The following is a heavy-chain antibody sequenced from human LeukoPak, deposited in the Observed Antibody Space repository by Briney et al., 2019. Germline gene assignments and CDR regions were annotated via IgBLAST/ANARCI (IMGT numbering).Heavy chain of an antibody. Sequence: GGSLRLSCAASGFTFSTYDMHWVRQVTGKGLEWVSAIGTGDDTYYLGSVKGRFTISRDNAKNSLYLQMNSLRAEDTAVYYCARAYVPRMRWYFDLWGRGTLVTVSS. V-gene: IGHV3-13*01. J-gene: IGHJ2*01. D-gene: IGHD3-16*01. CDR2: IGTGDDT. CDR3: ARAYVPRMRWYFDL. CDR1: GFTFSTYD.